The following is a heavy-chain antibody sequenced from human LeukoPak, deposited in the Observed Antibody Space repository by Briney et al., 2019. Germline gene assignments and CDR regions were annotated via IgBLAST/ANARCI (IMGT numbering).Heavy chain of an antibody. Sequence: GGSLRLSCAASGFTFDDYAMHWVRQAPGKGLEWVSGISWNSGSIGYADSVKGRFTISRDNAKNSLYLQMNSLRAEDMALYYCAKEGPGGVRGYYDAFDIWGQGTMVTVSS. J-gene: IGHJ3*02. V-gene: IGHV3-9*03. CDR1: GFTFDDYA. CDR2: ISWNSGSI. D-gene: IGHD3-10*01. CDR3: AKEGPGGVRGYYDAFDI.